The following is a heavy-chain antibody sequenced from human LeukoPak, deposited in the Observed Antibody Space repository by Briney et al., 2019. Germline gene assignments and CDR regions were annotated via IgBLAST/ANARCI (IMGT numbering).Heavy chain of an antibody. CDR1: GFTFSSYA. D-gene: IGHD3-10*02. CDR2: ISGSGGTT. V-gene: IGHV3-23*01. Sequence: GGSLRLSCAASGFTFSSYAMSWVRQAPGKGLEWVSAISGSGGTTYYADSVKGRFTISRDNSKNTLYLQMSSLRAEDTAVYYSAKGYVTRNYFDYWGQGTLVTVSS. J-gene: IGHJ4*02. CDR3: AKGYVTRNYFDY.